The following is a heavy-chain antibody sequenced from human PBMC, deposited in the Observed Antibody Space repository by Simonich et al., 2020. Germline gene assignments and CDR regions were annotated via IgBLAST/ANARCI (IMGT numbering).Heavy chain of an antibody. V-gene: IGHV1-2*02. Sequence: QVQLVQSGAEVKKPGASVKVSCKASGYTFTGYYMHWVRQAPGQGLEGKGGNNPNRGGTNYAQKFQGRVTMTRDTSISTAYMELSRLRSDDTAVYYCARWPSIPASYGSGSYFDYWGQGTLVTVSS. CDR2: NNPNRGGT. CDR1: GYTFTGYY. D-gene: IGHD3-10*01. CDR3: ARWPSIPASYGSGSYFDY. J-gene: IGHJ4*02.